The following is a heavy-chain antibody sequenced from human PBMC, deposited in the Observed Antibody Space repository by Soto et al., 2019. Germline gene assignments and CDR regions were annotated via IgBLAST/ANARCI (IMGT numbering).Heavy chain of an antibody. CDR2: ISGYNGNT. Sequence: QVQLVQSGAEVKKPGASVKVSCKASGYTFTDYGISWVRQAPGRGLEWMGWISGYNGNTIYAQNLQRRVTLTTDTTTNTVYVELSSLRSVDPAVYYCARDHSVVAPAVTPARSDPWGHGTLVTVSS. V-gene: IGHV1-18*04. CDR3: ARDHSVVAPAVTPARSDP. J-gene: IGHJ5*02. CDR1: GYTFTDYG. D-gene: IGHD2-2*01.